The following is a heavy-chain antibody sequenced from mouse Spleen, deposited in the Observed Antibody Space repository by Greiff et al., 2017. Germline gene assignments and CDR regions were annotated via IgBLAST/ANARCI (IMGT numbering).Heavy chain of an antibody. V-gene: IGHV14-2*01. CDR1: GFNIKDYY. CDR2: IDPEDGET. Sequence: EVHLVESGAELVKPGASVKLSCTASGFNIKDYYMHWVKQRTEQGLEWIGRIDPEDGETKYAPKFQGKATITADTSSNTAYLQLSSLTSEDTAVYYCARSSIYYYGSSYDWFAYWGQGTLVTVSA. CDR3: ARSSIYYYGSSYDWFAY. J-gene: IGHJ3*01. D-gene: IGHD1-1*01.